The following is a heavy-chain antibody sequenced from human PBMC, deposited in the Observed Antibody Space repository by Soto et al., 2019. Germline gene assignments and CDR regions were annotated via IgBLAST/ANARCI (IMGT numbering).Heavy chain of an antibody. CDR2: INPSGGST. CDR3: ARDHINRNGCDP. V-gene: IGHV1-46*01. D-gene: IGHD2-8*01. CDR1: GYTFTSYY. J-gene: IGHJ5*02. Sequence: QVQLVQSGAEVKKPGASVKVSCKASGYTFTSYYMHWVRQAPGQGLEWMGIINPSGGSTSYAQKFQGRVTMSRDTSTSTVYRELSSLRSEDTAVYYCARDHINRNGCDPWGQGTLVTVSS.